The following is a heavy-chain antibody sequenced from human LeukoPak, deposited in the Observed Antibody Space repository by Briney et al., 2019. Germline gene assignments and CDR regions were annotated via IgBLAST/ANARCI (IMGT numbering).Heavy chain of an antibody. J-gene: IGHJ4*02. CDR1: GGSISSYY. CDR2: IYTSGST. CDR3: AREGNYYDILTGYRTIFDY. V-gene: IGHV4-4*07. Sequence: SETLSLTCTVSGGSISSYYWSWIRQPAGKGLEWIGHIYTSGSTNYNPSLKSRVTMSVDTSKNQFSLKLSSVTAADTAVYYCAREGNYYDILTGYRTIFDYWGQGTLVTVSS. D-gene: IGHD3-9*01.